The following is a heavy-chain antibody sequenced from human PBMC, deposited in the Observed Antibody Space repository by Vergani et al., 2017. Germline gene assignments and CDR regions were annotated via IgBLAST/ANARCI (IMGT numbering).Heavy chain of an antibody. V-gene: IGHV3-48*03. CDR1: GFTFSSYE. CDR2: ISSSGSTI. D-gene: IGHD6-19*01. Sequence: EVQLVESGGGLVQPGGSLRLSCAASGFTFSSYEMNWVRQAPGKGLEWVSYISSSGSTIYYADSVKGRFTISRDNAKNSLYLQMNSLRAEDTAVYYCARQGPTYSSGWEGDYFDYWGQGTLVTVSS. CDR3: ARQGPTYSSGWEGDYFDY. J-gene: IGHJ4*02.